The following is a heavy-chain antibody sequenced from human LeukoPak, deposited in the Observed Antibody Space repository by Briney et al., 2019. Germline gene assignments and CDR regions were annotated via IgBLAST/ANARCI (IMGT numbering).Heavy chain of an antibody. Sequence: GGSLRLSCAASGFTFSSYSMNWVRQAPGKGLEWVSYISSSSSTIYYADSVKGRFTISRDNAKNSLYLQMNSLRAEDTAVYYCAKDSPLTYDSSGYYYGYYFDYWGQGTLVAVSS. CDR2: ISSSSSTI. CDR3: AKDSPLTYDSSGYYYGYYFDY. V-gene: IGHV3-48*01. J-gene: IGHJ4*02. D-gene: IGHD3-22*01. CDR1: GFTFSSYS.